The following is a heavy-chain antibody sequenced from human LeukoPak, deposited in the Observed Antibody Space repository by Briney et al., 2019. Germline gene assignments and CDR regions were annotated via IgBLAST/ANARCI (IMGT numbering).Heavy chain of an antibody. CDR1: DGSISGDNYY. J-gene: IGHJ4*02. D-gene: IGHD2-21*01. CDR2: IYNGGTT. Sequence: PSQTLSLTCTVSDGSISGDNYYWRWIRQLPGKGLEWIGYIYNGGTTYYHPSLKSRVIISVDTSKNQFSLKLKSVTAADTAMYYCARGARFFAYYDYWGQGTLVTVSS. V-gene: IGHV4-31*03. CDR3: ARGARFFAYYDY.